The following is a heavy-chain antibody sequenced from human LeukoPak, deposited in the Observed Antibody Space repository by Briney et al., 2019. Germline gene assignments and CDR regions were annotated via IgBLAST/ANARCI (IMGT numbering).Heavy chain of an antibody. J-gene: IGHJ4*02. CDR2: INHSGST. D-gene: IGHD3-9*01. CDR3: ASEGYDILTGYSSPY. V-gene: IGHV4-34*01. CDR1: GGSFSGYY. Sequence: RSSETLSLTCAVYGGSFSGYYWSWIRQPPGEGLEWIGEINHSGSTNYNPSLKSRVTISVDTSKNQFSLKLSSVTAADTAVYYCASEGYDILTGYSSPYWGQGTLVTVSS.